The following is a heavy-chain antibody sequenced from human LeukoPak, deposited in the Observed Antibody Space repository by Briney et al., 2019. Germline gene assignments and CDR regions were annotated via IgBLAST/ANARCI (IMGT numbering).Heavy chain of an antibody. CDR3: ARLQAVAGAWGSDY. V-gene: IGHV4-59*08. J-gene: IGHJ4*02. CDR2: IHYSGRANSVSN. CDR1: GGFISSYY. D-gene: IGHD6-19*01. Sequence: PSETLSLTCTVSGGFISSYYWSWIRQPPGKGLEYIGYIHYSGRANSVSNNYNPSLKSRVTISVDTSKKQFSLRLTSVTAADTAVYFCARLQAVAGAWGSDYWGQGTLVTVSS.